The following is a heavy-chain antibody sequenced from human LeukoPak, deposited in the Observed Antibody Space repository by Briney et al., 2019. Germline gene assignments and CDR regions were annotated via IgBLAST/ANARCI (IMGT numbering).Heavy chain of an antibody. J-gene: IGHJ5*02. D-gene: IGHD6-13*01. CDR3: ARSGAAEGPTHNWFDP. V-gene: IGHV4-34*01. CDR2: INHSGST. CDR1: GGSFSGYY. Sequence: SETQSLTCAVYGGSFSGYYWSWIRQPPGKGLEWIGEINHSGSTNYNPSLKSRVTISVDTSKNQFSLKLTSVTAADTAVYYCARSGAAEGPTHNWFDPWSQGTLVTVSS.